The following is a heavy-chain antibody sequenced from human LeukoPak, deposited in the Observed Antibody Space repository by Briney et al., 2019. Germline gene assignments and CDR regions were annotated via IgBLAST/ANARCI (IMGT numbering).Heavy chain of an antibody. Sequence: ASVKVSCKASGYTFTSYGISWVRQAPGQGLEWMGWISAYNGNTNYAQKLQGRVTMTTDTSTSTAYMELRSLRSDDTAVYYCAGDGGYDSSGYYDDYWGQGTLVTVSS. D-gene: IGHD3-22*01. CDR1: GYTFTSYG. V-gene: IGHV1-18*01. CDR2: ISAYNGNT. J-gene: IGHJ4*02. CDR3: AGDGGYDSSGYYDDY.